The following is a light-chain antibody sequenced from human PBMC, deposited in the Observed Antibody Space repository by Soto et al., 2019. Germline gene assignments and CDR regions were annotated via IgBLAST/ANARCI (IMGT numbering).Light chain of an antibody. Sequence: EVVLTHSPGTLSLSPGDRATLSCRAIQSIPGNSLAWYQQKPGQAPSLLIFAASTRATGIPDRFSGSGSATDFTLTISRMEPEDFAVFHCQQYGISPPTFGGGTKVDIK. CDR1: QSIPGNS. J-gene: IGKJ4*01. CDR3: QQYGISPPT. V-gene: IGKV3-20*01. CDR2: AAS.